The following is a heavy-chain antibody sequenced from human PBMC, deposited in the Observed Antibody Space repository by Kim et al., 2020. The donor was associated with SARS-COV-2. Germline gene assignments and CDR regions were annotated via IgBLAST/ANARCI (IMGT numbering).Heavy chain of an antibody. V-gene: IGHV4-31*03. Sequence: SETLSLTCTVSGGSISSGGYYWSWIRQHPGKGLEWIGYIYYSGSTYYNPSLKSRVTISVDTSKNQFSLKLSSVTAADTAVYYCARDRAAPRARGMDVWGQGTTVTVSS. D-gene: IGHD6-6*01. CDR1: GGSISSGGYY. CDR3: ARDRAAPRARGMDV. CDR2: IYYSGST. J-gene: IGHJ6*02.